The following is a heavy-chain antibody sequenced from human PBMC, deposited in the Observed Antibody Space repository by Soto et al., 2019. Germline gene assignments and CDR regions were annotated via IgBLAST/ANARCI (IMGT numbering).Heavy chain of an antibody. J-gene: IGHJ5*02. CDR3: ATISMRT. CDR2: ISGSSDNT. V-gene: IGHV3-11*06. CDR1: GLTFSDYH. Sequence: GGSLRLSGAACGLTFSDYHMGWIRQAPGQGLEWLSYISGSSDNTNYAASEKGRFTISRDNAKKSLYLEMNSLRAEDTAVYYCATISMRTWGQGTLVTVSS. D-gene: IGHD3-22*01.